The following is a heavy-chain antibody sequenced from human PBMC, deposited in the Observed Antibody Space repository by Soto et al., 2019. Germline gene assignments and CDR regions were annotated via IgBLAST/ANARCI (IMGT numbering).Heavy chain of an antibody. CDR1: GDTFNFYT. CDR2: VIPMLRMS. Sequence: QVQLVQSGAEVRKPGSSVKVSCTASGDTFNFYTISWVRQAPGQGLEWMGRVIPMLRMSNYAQKFQGRVTIRADNPPSTAYMALSTLRSADTAVYSCATKYGTGSTHFDYWGQGALVTVSS. D-gene: IGHD3-10*01. J-gene: IGHJ4*02. CDR3: ATKYGTGSTHFDY. V-gene: IGHV1-69*02.